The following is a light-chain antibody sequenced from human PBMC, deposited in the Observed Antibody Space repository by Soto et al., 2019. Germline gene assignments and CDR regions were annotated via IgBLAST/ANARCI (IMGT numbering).Light chain of an antibody. CDR1: SSNIENNF. J-gene: IGLJ2*01. V-gene: IGLV1-51*01. Sequence: QSVLTQPPSVSAAPGQRVTISCSGSSSNIENNFVSWYQQLPGTAPKVLIYGNNKRPSGTPDRFSGSKSGTSATLGITGLQTGDEADYYCGAWDNSLSAGVFGGGTKVTVL. CDR3: GAWDNSLSAGV. CDR2: GNN.